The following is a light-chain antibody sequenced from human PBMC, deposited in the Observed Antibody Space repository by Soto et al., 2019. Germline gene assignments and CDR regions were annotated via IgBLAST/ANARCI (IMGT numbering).Light chain of an antibody. J-gene: IGLJ1*01. V-gene: IGLV2-14*01. CDR2: DVS. CDR3: CSYTSSSTYV. CDR1: SSDVGAYNY. Sequence: QSALTQPASVSGSPGQSITICCTGNSSDVGAYNYVSWFQQYPGKAPKLMIYDVSNRPSGVSNRFSGSKSGNTASLTISGLQAEDEADYYCCSYTSSSTYVFGTGTKVTVL.